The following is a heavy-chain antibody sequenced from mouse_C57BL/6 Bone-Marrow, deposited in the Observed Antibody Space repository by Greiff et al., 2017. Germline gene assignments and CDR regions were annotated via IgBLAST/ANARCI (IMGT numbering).Heavy chain of an antibody. CDR1: GFNIKDDY. D-gene: IGHD1-1*01. Sequence: VHVQQPGAELVRPGASVKLSCTASGFNIKDDYMHWVKQRPEQGLEWIGWIDPDNGDTEYASKFKGKATITADKSSNTAYLQLSSLTSEDAAVYYYTYSYDSSYYYAMDYWGQGTSVTVSS. CDR3: TYSYDSSYYYAMDY. V-gene: IGHV14-4*01. J-gene: IGHJ4*01. CDR2: IDPDNGDT.